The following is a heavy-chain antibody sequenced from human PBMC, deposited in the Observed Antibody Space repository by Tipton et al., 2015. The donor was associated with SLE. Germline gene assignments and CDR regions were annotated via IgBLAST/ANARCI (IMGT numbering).Heavy chain of an antibody. V-gene: IGHV4-34*01. CDR3: ARENGEEWELLSYFDY. D-gene: IGHD1-26*01. CDR2: INHSGST. J-gene: IGHJ4*02. Sequence: TLSLTCAVYGGSFSGYYWSWIRQPPGKGLEWIGEINHSGSTNYNPSLKSRVTISVDTSKNQFSLKLSSVTAADTAVYYCARENGEEWELLSYFDYWGQGTLGTVSS. CDR1: GGSFSGYY.